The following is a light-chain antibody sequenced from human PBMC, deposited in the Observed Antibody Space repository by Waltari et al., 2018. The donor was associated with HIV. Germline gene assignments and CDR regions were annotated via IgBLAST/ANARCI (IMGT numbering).Light chain of an antibody. CDR3: QQYNNWPPRDT. CDR1: QSVSSN. Sequence: EILMTQSPATLSVSPGERATLSCRASQSVSSNLAWYQQKPGQAPGLLVYDASTRATGIPARFSGSGSGTEFTLTISSLQSEDFAVYYCQQYNNWPPRDTFGQGTKLEIK. J-gene: IGKJ2*01. CDR2: DAS. V-gene: IGKV3-15*01.